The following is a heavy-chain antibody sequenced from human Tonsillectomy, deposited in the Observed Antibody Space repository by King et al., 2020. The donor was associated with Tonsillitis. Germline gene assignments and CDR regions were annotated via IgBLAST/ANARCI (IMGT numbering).Heavy chain of an antibody. V-gene: IGHV3-72*01. CDR1: GFSFSDHY. Sequence: VQLVESGGDLVQPGGSLRLSCAASGFSFSDHYMDWVRQAPGKGLEWVGRIRNKPKSYTTDYAASVKGRFTISRDDSENSVYLQMNSLKTEDTAVYYCTRVMRVVSAFDIWGQGTMVTVSS. J-gene: IGHJ3*02. D-gene: IGHD2-8*01. CDR3: TRVMRVVSAFDI. CDR2: IRNKPKSYTT.